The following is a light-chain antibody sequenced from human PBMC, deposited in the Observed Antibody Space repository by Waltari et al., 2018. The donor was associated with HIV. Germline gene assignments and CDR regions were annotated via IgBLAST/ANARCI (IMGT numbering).Light chain of an antibody. CDR2: DDT. J-gene: IGLJ3*02. CDR1: NIGVIR. Sequence: SYVLTQPPSVSVAPGQTARITCGGNNIGVIRVQWYQQKPGQAPVLVVYDDTDRPSGIPERFSGSNSGNTATLSISRVEAGDEADYYCQVWDGSRDHPVFGGGTKLTVL. V-gene: IGLV3-21*02. CDR3: QVWDGSRDHPV.